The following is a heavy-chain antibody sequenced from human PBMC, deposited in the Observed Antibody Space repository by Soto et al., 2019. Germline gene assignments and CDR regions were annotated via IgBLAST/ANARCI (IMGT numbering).Heavy chain of an antibody. Sequence: QVQLVQSGAEVKKPGASVKVSCKASGYTFTSYDINWVRQATGQGLEWMGWMNPNSGNTGYAQKFQGRVTMTRNTSISTVXMELSSLRSEDTAVYYCARAPSFIVLVPYYYGMDVWGQGTTVTVSS. CDR2: MNPNSGNT. CDR1: GYTFTSYD. J-gene: IGHJ6*02. V-gene: IGHV1-8*01. CDR3: ARAPSFIVLVPYYYGMDV. D-gene: IGHD2-2*01.